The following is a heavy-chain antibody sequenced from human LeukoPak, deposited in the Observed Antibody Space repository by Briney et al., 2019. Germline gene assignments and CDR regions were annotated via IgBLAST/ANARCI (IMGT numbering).Heavy chain of an antibody. CDR3: ARPQRYSMYALDY. CDR1: GGSISSGGYS. V-gene: IGHV4-30-2*01. Sequence: PSETLSLTCAVSGGSISSGGYSWSWIRQPPGKGLEWIGYIYHSGSTYYNPSLKSRVTISVDRSKNQFSLKLSSVTAADTAVYSCARPQRYSMYALDYWGQGTLVTVSS. D-gene: IGHD5/OR15-5a*01. CDR2: IYHSGST. J-gene: IGHJ4*02.